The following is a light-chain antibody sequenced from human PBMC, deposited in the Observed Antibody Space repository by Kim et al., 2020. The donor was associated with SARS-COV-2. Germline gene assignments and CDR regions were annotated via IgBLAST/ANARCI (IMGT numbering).Light chain of an antibody. CDR1: QSVSSSY. CDR2: DAS. J-gene: IGKJ4*01. CDR3: HQYATPPLT. V-gene: IGKV3-20*01. Sequence: EIVLTQSPGTLSLSPGERATLSCRASQSVSSSYLAWYQQKHGQVPRLLIYDASSRATGIPDRFSGSESGTDFTLTISRLEPEDFAVYYCHQYATPPLTFGGGTKVDIK.